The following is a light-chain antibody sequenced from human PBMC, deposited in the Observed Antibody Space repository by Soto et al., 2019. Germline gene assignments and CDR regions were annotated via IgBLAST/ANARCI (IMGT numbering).Light chain of an antibody. V-gene: IGKV1D-12*01. Sequence: DIQMTQSPSSVSASVGDRVTITCRASQGISGWLAWYQQKPGKAPNLLIYATSSLQSGVPSRFSGSGSGTDFTLTINSLQPEDFATYYCQQANSFPITFGQGTRLENK. J-gene: IGKJ5*01. CDR3: QQANSFPIT. CDR2: ATS. CDR1: QGISGW.